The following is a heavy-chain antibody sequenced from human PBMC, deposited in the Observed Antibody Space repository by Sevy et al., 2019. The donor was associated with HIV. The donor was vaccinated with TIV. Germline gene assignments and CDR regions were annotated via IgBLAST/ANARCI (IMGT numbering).Heavy chain of an antibody. D-gene: IGHD3-16*02. CDR1: GFTFSSYA. J-gene: IGHJ1*01. V-gene: IGHV3-23*01. CDR3: AKGHVYDYVWGSYRYSHLESEYFQH. CDR2: ISGSGGST. Sequence: GGSLRLSCAASGFTFSSYAMSWVRQAPGKGLEWVSAISGSGGSTYYAHSVKGRFTISRDNSKNTLYLQMNSLRAEDTAVYYCAKGHVYDYVWGSYRYSHLESEYFQHWGQGTLVTVSS.